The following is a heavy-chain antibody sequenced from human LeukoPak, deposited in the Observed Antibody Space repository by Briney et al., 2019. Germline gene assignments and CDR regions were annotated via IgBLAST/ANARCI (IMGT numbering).Heavy chain of an antibody. CDR2: IYYSGST. V-gene: IGHV4-59*01. J-gene: IGHJ4*02. CDR3: ARTYYYDSSGPCLDY. CDR1: GGSISSYY. Sequence: SETLSLTCTVSGGSISSYYWSWIRQPPGKGLEWIGYIYYSGSTNYNPSLKSRVTISVDTSKNQFSLRLSSVIAADTAVYYCARTYYYDSSGPCLDYWGQGTLVTVSS. D-gene: IGHD3-22*01.